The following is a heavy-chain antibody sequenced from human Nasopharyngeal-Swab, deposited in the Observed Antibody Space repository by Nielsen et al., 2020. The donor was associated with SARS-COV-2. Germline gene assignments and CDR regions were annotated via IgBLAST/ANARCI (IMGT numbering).Heavy chain of an antibody. Sequence: SVKVSCKASGYTFTGYYMHWVRQAPGQGLEWMGGIIPIFGTANYAQKFQGRVTITADKSTSTAYMELSSLRSEDTAVYYCARDVYSSSSWWFDPWGQGTLVTVSS. J-gene: IGHJ5*02. CDR3: ARDVYSSSSWWFDP. CDR1: GYTFTGYY. V-gene: IGHV1-69*06. D-gene: IGHD6-6*01. CDR2: IIPIFGTA.